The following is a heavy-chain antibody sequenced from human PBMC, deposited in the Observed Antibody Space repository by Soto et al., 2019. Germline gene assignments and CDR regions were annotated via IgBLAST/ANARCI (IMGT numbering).Heavy chain of an antibody. Sequence: SLRLSCAASGFTFSSYGMHWVRQAPGKGLEWVAVISYDGSNKYYADSVKGRFTISRDNSKNTLYLQMNSLRAEDTAVYYCASQDLYSSSLGGFDYWGQGTLVTVSS. CDR2: ISYDGSNK. V-gene: IGHV3-30*03. J-gene: IGHJ4*02. CDR1: GFTFSSYG. CDR3: ASQDLYSSSLGGFDY. D-gene: IGHD6-13*01.